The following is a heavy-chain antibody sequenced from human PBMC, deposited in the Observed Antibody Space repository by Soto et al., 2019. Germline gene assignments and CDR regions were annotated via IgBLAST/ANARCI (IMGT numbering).Heavy chain of an antibody. J-gene: IGHJ4*02. V-gene: IGHV3-49*03. CDR2: IRSKAYGGTT. D-gene: IGHD5-12*01. CDR1: GFTFGDYA. Sequence: GGSLRLSCTASGFTFGDYAMSWFRQAPGKGLEWVGFIRSKAYGGTTEYAASVKGRFTISRDDSKSIAYLQMNSLKTEDTAVYYCTRDIELVATIDDYWGQGTLVTVSS. CDR3: TRDIELVATIDDY.